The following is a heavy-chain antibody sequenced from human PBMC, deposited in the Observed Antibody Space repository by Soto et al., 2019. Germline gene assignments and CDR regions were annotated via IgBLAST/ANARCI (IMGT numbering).Heavy chain of an antibody. CDR2: INPSGGST. J-gene: IGHJ6*04. V-gene: IGHV1-46*01. Sequence: ASVKVSCKASGYTFTSYYMHSVRQAPGQGLEWMGIINPSGGSTSYAQKFQGRVTMPRDTSTSTVYMELSSLRSEDTAVYYCARGGGIRLWSDPPGGMDVWGEGTTVTVSS. CDR3: ARGGGIRLWSDPPGGMDV. D-gene: IGHD5-18*01. CDR1: GYTFTSYY.